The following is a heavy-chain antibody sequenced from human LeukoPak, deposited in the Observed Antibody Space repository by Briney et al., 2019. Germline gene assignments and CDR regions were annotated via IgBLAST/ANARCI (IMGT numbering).Heavy chain of an antibody. D-gene: IGHD3-22*01. CDR2: INPNSGGT. V-gene: IGHV1-2*06. J-gene: IGHJ4*02. CDR1: GYTFTGYY. Sequence: ASVKVSCKAPGYTFTGYYMHWVRQAPGQGLEWMGRINPNSGGTNYAQKFQGRVTMTRDTSISTAYMELSRLRSDDTAVYYCARDMDYDDSSGYYSYFDYWGQGTLVTVSS. CDR3: ARDMDYDDSSGYYSYFDY.